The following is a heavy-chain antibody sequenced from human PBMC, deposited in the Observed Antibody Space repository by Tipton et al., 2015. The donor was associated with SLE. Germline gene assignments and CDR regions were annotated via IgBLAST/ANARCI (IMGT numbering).Heavy chain of an antibody. CDR2: IKGDGVET. D-gene: IGHD4/OR15-4a*01. V-gene: IGHV3-74*01. CDR3: ARLGLWATGLDY. CDR1: GFSIPGFW. Sequence: SLRLSCAASGFSIPGFWVHWGRQIPGEGLGWVSRIKGDGVETSYADSVRGRFTISRDSAKNTVYLQMNSLRVEDTGVYFCARLGLWATGLDYWGQGTLVTVSS. J-gene: IGHJ4*02.